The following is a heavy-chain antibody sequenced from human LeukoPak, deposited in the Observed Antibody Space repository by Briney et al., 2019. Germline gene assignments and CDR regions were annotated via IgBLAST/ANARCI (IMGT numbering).Heavy chain of an antibody. D-gene: IGHD6-19*01. Sequence: GGSLRLSCAASGFTFSSYEMNWVRQAPGKGLEWVSYISSSGSTIYYADSVKGRFTISRDSAKNSLYLQMNSLRAEDTAVYYCASFGEAVAVDYWGQGTLVTVSS. J-gene: IGHJ4*02. V-gene: IGHV3-48*03. CDR1: GFTFSSYE. CDR3: ASFGEAVAVDY. CDR2: ISSSGSTI.